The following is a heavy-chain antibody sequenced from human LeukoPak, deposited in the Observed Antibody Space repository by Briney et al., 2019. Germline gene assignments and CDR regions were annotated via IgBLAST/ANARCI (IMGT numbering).Heavy chain of an antibody. V-gene: IGHV3-15*01. Sequence: GGSLRLSCAASGFTFRNVYMSWVRQAPGKGLEWVGRIKSNTDGGTTDYAAPVKGRFTISRDDSKSTVYLQMNSLKIEDTAVYYCTTDPLFYYDSSGHNDYWGQGTLVIVSS. J-gene: IGHJ4*02. D-gene: IGHD3-22*01. CDR3: TTDPLFYYDSSGHNDY. CDR1: GFTFRNVY. CDR2: IKSNTDGGTT.